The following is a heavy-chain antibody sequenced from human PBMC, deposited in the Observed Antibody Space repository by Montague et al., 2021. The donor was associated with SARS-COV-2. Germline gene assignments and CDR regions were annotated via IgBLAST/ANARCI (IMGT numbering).Heavy chain of an antibody. CDR3: ASPTYYYDSSGSDAFDI. CDR2: IYYSGST. D-gene: IGHD3-22*01. CDR1: GGSISSSSYY. Sequence: SETLSLTCTVSGGSISSSSYYWGWIRQPPGKGLEWIGSIYYSGSTYYNPSLKSRVTISVDTSKNQSSLKLRSVTAADTAVYYCASPTYYYDSSGSDAFDIWGQGTMVTVSS. J-gene: IGHJ3*02. V-gene: IGHV4-39*01.